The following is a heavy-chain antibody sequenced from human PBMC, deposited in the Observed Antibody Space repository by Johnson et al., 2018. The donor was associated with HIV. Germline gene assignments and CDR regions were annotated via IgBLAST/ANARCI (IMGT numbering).Heavy chain of an antibody. CDR3: TTDPWGSDAFDI. D-gene: IGHD7-27*01. J-gene: IGHJ3*02. CDR1: GFTFSNYA. V-gene: IGHV3-30*04. CDR2: ISYDGSDK. Sequence: QVQLVESGGGVVQPGRSLRLSCAASGFTFSNYAVHWVRQAPGKGLEWVALISYDGSDKYYADSVKGRFTISRDNSKNTLYLQMNSLRAEDTAVYYCTTDPWGSDAFDIWGQGTMVTVSS.